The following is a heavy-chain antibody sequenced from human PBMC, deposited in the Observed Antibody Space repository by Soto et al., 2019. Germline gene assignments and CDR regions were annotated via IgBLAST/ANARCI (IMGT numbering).Heavy chain of an antibody. CDR3: AKYRWGATTATSIN. J-gene: IGHJ1*01. CDR2: ISGTSDMT. Sequence: EVQLLESGGDLVEPGGSLRLSCVGSGFTFSSYPMNWVRQAPGKGLEWVSAISGTSDMTYYANSVTGRFTISRDNSKNTLYLQVSSLRVEDTAIYYCAKYRWGATTATSINWGRGTLVTVSS. CDR1: GFTFSSYP. D-gene: IGHD4-4*01. V-gene: IGHV3-23*01.